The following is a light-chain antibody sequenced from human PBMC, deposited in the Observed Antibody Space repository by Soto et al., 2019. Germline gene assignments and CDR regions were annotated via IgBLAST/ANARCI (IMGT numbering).Light chain of an antibody. Sequence: QSALTQPRSVSGSPGQSVTISCTGTSSDVGGYNYVSWYQQHPGKAPKLMIYDVSKRPSGVPDRFAGSKSVNTASLTISGLQAEDEADYDCCSYAGSYTFVVFGGGTNLTVL. V-gene: IGLV2-11*01. CDR3: CSYAGSYTFVV. CDR1: SSDVGGYNY. J-gene: IGLJ2*01. CDR2: DVS.